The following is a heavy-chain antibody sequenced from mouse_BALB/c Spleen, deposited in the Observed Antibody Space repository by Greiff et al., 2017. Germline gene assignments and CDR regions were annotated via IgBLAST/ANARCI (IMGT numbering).Heavy chain of an antibody. CDR3: ARSPTTVVEY. J-gene: IGHJ2*01. Sequence: EVQLQQSGPGLVKPSQSLSLTCTVTGYSITSDYAWNWIRQFPGNKLEWMGYISYSGSTSYNPSLKSRISITRDTSKNQFFLQLNSVTTEDTATYYCARSPTTVVEYWGQGTTLTVSS. V-gene: IGHV3-2*02. CDR2: ISYSGST. CDR1: GYSITSDYA. D-gene: IGHD1-1*01.